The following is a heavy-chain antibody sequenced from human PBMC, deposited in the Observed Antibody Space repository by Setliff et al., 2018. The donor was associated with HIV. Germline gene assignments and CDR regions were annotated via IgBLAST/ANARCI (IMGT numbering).Heavy chain of an antibody. V-gene: IGHV4-39*01. CDR1: GGSMSSSSYY. CDR2: IYYSGAT. Sequence: KTSETLSLTCTVSGGSMSSSSYYWGWIRQTPDKGLEWIGIIYYSGATYYNPSLTSRVTISVDTSRNQFSLKLGSVTAADTAAYYCARLGYASGGFYKTPGPYYFDYWGQGALVTVSS. J-gene: IGHJ4*02. CDR3: ARLGYASGGFYKTPGPYYFDY. D-gene: IGHD3-10*01.